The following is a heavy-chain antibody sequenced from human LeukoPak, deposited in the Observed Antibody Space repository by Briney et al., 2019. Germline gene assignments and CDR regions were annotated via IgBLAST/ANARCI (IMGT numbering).Heavy chain of an antibody. CDR3: ARGVDRGSYYVMDY. CDR1: GYTFTSYG. J-gene: IGHJ4*02. CDR2: ISAYNGNT. D-gene: IGHD1-26*01. Sequence: EASVKVSCKASGYTFTSYGISWVRQAPGQGLEWMGWISAYNGNTNYAQKLQGRVTMTTDASTSTAYMELRSLRSDDTAVYYCARGVDRGSYYVMDYWGQGTLVTVSS. V-gene: IGHV1-18*01.